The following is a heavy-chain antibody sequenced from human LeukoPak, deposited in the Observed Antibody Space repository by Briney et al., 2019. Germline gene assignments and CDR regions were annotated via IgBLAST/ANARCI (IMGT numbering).Heavy chain of an antibody. J-gene: IGHJ5*02. Sequence: GGSLRLSCAASGFTFSSFAMSWVRQAPGKGLEWVSAISGSGGNTYYADSVKGRFTISRDNSKNTLYLQTNNLRAEDTAVYYCAKDPYGSGSHSWFDPWGQGTLVTVSS. CDR3: AKDPYGSGSHSWFDP. D-gene: IGHD3-10*01. V-gene: IGHV3-23*01. CDR1: GFTFSSFA. CDR2: ISGSGGNT.